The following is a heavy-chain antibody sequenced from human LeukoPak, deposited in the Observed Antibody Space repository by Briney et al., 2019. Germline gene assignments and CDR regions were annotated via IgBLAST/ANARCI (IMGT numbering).Heavy chain of an antibody. J-gene: IGHJ4*02. D-gene: IGHD3-22*01. CDR2: IRYDGSNK. CDR1: GFTFSSYG. Sequence: GGSLRLSCAASGFTFSSYGMHWVRQAPGKGLEWVAFIRYDGSNKYYADSVKGRFTISRDNSKNTVYVQMNSLRAEDTAIYYCAKHSHDGSAPYYEVQLDYWGQGTLVTVSS. V-gene: IGHV3-30*02. CDR3: AKHSHDGSAPYYEVQLDY.